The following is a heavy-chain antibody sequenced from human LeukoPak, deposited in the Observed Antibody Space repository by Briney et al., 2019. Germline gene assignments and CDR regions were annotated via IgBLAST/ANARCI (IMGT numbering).Heavy chain of an antibody. V-gene: IGHV3-23*01. CDR3: AKECEYSSSSYYFDY. J-gene: IGHJ4*02. Sequence: GGSLRLSCADSGFTFSSYAMSWVRQAPGKGLEWVSAISGSGGSTYYADSVKGRFTISRDNSKNTLYLQMNSLRAEDTAVYYCAKECEYSSSSYYFDYWGQGTLVTVSS. CDR2: ISGSGGST. CDR1: GFTFSSYA. D-gene: IGHD6-6*01.